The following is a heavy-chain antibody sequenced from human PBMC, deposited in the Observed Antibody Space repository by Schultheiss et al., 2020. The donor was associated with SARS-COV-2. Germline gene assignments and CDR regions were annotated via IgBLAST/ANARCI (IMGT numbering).Heavy chain of an antibody. D-gene: IGHD1-7*01. CDR1: GFTFSSYA. J-gene: IGHJ5*02. CDR3: AKDVTGTTLGP. CDR2: ISYDGSNK. V-gene: IGHV3-30*01. Sequence: GGSLRLSCAASGFTFSSYAMHWVRQAPGKGLEWVAVISYDGSNKYYADSVKGRFTISRDNSKNTLYLQMNSLRAEDTAVYYCAKDVTGTTLGPWGQGTLVTVSS.